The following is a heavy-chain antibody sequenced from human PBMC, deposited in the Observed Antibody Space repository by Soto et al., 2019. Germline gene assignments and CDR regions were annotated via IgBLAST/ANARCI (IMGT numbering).Heavy chain of an antibody. CDR1: GYTFTDYH. J-gene: IGHJ5*02. CDR2: INANNGGA. D-gene: IGHD6-25*01. CDR3: AREGGSETLQPSYNWFDH. V-gene: IGHV1-2*02. Sequence: QVQLVQSGAEVKKPGASVKVSCKASGYTFTDYHIHWVRQAPGQGLEFLGWINANNGGAGSAQPFQGRVTVTRDTSITTVYMELSNLRSDDTAVYYCAREGGSETLQPSYNWFDHWGQGTLVTVSS.